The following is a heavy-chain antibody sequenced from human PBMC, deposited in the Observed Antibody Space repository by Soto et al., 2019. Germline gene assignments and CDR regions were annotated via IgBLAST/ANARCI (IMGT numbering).Heavy chain of an antibody. CDR2: IYYSGRT. J-gene: IGHJ4*02. D-gene: IGHD4-17*01. Sequence: ETLSLTCTVSGGSIRDYFWTWIRQPPGKGLEWIGYIYYSGRTNYNPSLKSRVSISVDTSKNHFSLQLRSVTAADTAVYYCARVGGDDFGNYGGFDYWGQGTLVTVSS. CDR3: ARVGGDDFGNYGGFDY. CDR1: GGSIRDYF. V-gene: IGHV4-59*01.